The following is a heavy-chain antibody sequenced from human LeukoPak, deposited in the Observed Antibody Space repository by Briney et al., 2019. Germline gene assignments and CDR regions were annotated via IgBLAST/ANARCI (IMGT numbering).Heavy chain of an antibody. D-gene: IGHD5-18*01. CDR3: ARQRTASPCFDY. V-gene: IGHV4-59*08. CDR2: IYYSGST. CDR1: GGSISSYY. Sequence: SETLSLTCTVSGGSISSYYWSWIPQPPGKGLEWIGYIYYSGSTNYNPSLKSRVTISVDTSKNQFSLKLSSVTAADTAVYYYARQRTASPCFDYWGQGTLVTVSS. J-gene: IGHJ4*02.